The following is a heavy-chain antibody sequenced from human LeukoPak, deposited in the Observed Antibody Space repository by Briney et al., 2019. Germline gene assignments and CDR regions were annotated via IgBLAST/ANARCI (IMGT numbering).Heavy chain of an antibody. Sequence: GGSLRLSCAASGFSFSSHAMSWVRQAPGKGLEWVSAISGSGSHTYYADSVRGRFTISRDNSKSTLYLQMNSLRAEDTAVYYCAKDVRGYNRPFDYWGQGTLVTVSS. D-gene: IGHD3-10*02. J-gene: IGHJ4*02. V-gene: IGHV3-23*01. CDR3: AKDVRGYNRPFDY. CDR1: GFSFSSHA. CDR2: ISGSGSHT.